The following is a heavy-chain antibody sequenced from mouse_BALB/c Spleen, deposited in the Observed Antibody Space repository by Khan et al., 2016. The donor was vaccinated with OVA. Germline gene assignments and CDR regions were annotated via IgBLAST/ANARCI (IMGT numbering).Heavy chain of an antibody. CDR1: GYTFSGYW. CDR2: ILPGSGNT. Sequence: QVQLQQPGAELMKPGASVKISCKATGYTFSGYWIDWLKQRPGHGLEWIGEILPGSGNTKYNEKFKGKATLTADPSSNTAYMQLSSLTSEDSAVYYCARSRYYGSSYFDYWGQGTTLTVSS. D-gene: IGHD1-1*01. V-gene: IGHV1-9*01. J-gene: IGHJ2*01. CDR3: ARSRYYGSSYFDY.